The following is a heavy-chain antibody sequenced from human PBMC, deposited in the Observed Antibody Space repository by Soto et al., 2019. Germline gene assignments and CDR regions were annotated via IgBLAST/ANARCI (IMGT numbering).Heavy chain of an antibody. J-gene: IGHJ6*02. D-gene: IGHD3-3*01. CDR2: ISAYNGNT. Sequence: SVKVSFKASCYTFTSYGISWVRQAPVQGLEWMGWISAYNGNTNYAQKLQGRVTMTTDTSTSTAYMELRSLRSDDTAVYYCASSSYDFWSGYSRIYGMDVWGQGTKVTVYS. V-gene: IGHV1-18*01. CDR3: ASSSYDFWSGYSRIYGMDV. CDR1: CYTFTSYG.